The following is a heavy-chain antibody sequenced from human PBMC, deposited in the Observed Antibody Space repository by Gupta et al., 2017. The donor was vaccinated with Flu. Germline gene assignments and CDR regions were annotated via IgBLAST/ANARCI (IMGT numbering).Heavy chain of an antibody. J-gene: IGHJ5*02. CDR2: INPHSGSR. D-gene: IGHD2-2*02. CDR3: AREKFCHTTSCYRYFDP. Sequence: VQLVQSGAEVKKPGASVKVSCKASGYTFTDYYLHWVRQPPGQGLEWMGRINPHSGSRNYQQKFQGRVTITEDSSLSTAYMELSRLRSDDTAVYYCAREKFCHTTSCYRYFDPWGQGTLVTVSS. CDR1: GYTFTDYY. V-gene: IGHV1-2*06.